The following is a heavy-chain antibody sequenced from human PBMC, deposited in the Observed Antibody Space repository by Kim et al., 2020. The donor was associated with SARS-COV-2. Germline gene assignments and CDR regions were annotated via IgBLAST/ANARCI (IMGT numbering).Heavy chain of an antibody. CDR3: AKDKHSSGYSGPNWFDP. D-gene: IGHD3-22*01. Sequence: GGSLRLSCAASGFTFSSHGMHWVRQAPGKGLEWVAVIWYDGSNKYYADSVKGRFTISRDNSKNTLYLQMNSLRAEDTAVYYCAKDKHSSGYSGPNWFDPWGQGTLVTVSS. J-gene: IGHJ5*02. CDR1: GFTFSSHG. CDR2: IWYDGSNK. V-gene: IGHV3-33*06.